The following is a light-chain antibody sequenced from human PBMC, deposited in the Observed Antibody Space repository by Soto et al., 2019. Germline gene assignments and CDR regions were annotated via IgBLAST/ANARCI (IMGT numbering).Light chain of an antibody. CDR2: ATS. Sequence: AIQMTQSPSSLSASVGDRVTITCRASQGIRNDLGWYQQRPGKAPKLLIFATSSLQSGVPSRFSGSGSGTDFTLTISSLQPEDFATDYCYQDYNYPRTFGQGTKVEI. CDR3: YQDYNYPRT. J-gene: IGKJ1*01. V-gene: IGKV1-6*01. CDR1: QGIRND.